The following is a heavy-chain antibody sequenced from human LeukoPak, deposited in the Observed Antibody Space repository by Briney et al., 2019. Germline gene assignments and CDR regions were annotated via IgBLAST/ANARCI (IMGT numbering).Heavy chain of an antibody. CDR3: TTKVIRGNSGDDYDD. CDR2: ISSDGNDK. J-gene: IGHJ4*02. D-gene: IGHD5-12*01. CDR1: RVTFSSYG. Sequence: GGSLRLSCAASRVTFSSYGMHWVRQAPGKRLEWVALISSDGNDKLYGASVKGRFTISRDDSKNTLYLQMNSLRAEDTAVYYCTTKVIRGNSGDDYDDWGQGTLVTVSS. V-gene: IGHV3-30*03.